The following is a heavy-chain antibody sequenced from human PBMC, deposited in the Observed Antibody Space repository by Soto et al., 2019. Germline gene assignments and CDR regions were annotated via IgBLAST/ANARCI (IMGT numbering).Heavy chain of an antibody. V-gene: IGHV3-48*01. CDR1: GFSLSNYV. J-gene: IGHJ4*02. CDR2: IGSSSGTM. Sequence: GGSLRLSCAASGFSLSNYVMNWVRQAPGKGLEWISSIGSSSGTMFHADSVKGRFTISTDSAKNSLYLQMSSLRADDTAIYYCARVPSSGSPYLFDYWGLGTLVTVSS. D-gene: IGHD6-19*01. CDR3: ARVPSSGSPYLFDY.